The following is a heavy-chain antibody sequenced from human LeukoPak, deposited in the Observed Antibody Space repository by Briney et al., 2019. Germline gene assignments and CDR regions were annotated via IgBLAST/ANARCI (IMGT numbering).Heavy chain of an antibody. Sequence: PGGSLRLSCVASGFSFSNSWMNWVRQAPGKGLEWVANIKPDGSQKYYVDSVKGRFTISRDNAKNSLYLQMNSLRAEDTALYYCTRVSRREDADIWGQGTMITVSS. D-gene: IGHD1-26*01. CDR1: GFSFSNSW. V-gene: IGHV3-7*01. CDR3: TRVSRREDADI. CDR2: IKPDGSQK. J-gene: IGHJ3*02.